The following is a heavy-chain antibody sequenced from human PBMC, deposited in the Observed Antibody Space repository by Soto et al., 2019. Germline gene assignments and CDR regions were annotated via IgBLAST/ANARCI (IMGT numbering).Heavy chain of an antibody. Sequence: SVKVSCKASGGTFSSYAISWVRQAPGQGLEWMGGIIPIFGTANYAQKFQGRVTITADESTSTAYMELSSLRSEDTAVYYCARERGRPAPPYYYGMDVWGQGTTVTVSS. CDR2: IIPIFGTA. CDR3: ARERGRPAPPYYYGMDV. J-gene: IGHJ6*02. D-gene: IGHD3-16*01. V-gene: IGHV1-69*13. CDR1: GGTFSSYA.